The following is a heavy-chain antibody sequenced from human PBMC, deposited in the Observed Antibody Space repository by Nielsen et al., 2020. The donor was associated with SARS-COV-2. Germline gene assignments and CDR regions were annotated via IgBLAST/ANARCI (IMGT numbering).Heavy chain of an antibody. CDR1: GFTFSSYA. D-gene: IGHD3-3*01. Sequence: GGSLRLSCAASGFTFSSYAMHWVRQAPGKGLEWVAVISYDGSNKYYADSVKGRFTISRDNSKNTLYLQMNSLRAEDTAVYYCAIPRAYDFSRGAYFYYDMDVWGQGTTVTVSS. V-gene: IGHV3-30-3*01. J-gene: IGHJ6*02. CDR2: ISYDGSNK. CDR3: AIPRAYDFSRGAYFYYDMDV.